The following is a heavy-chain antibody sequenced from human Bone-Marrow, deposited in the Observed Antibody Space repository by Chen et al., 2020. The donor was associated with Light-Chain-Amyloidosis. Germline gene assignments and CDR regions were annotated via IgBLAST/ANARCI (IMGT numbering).Heavy chain of an antibody. D-gene: IGHD5-12*01. J-gene: IGHJ6*02. CDR1: GFTCSSYD. CDR3: AKGKSGYDSRSPTDV. CDR2: ISGSGGST. Sequence: VQLLESGGGLVQPGGSLKLSCAASGFTCSSYDMSWVRPAPGKGLEWVAVISGSGGSTYYADSVKGRFTISRDNSKNRLYLQMNSLRAEDTAVYYCAKGKSGYDSRSPTDVWGQGTTVTVSS. V-gene: IGHV3-23*01.